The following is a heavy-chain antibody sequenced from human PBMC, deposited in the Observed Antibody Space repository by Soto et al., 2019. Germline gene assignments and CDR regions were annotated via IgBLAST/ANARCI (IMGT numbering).Heavy chain of an antibody. Sequence: ASVKVSCKASGYTFTGYYMHWVRQAPGQGLEWMGWINPNSGGTNYAQKFQGWVTMTRDTSISTAYMELSRLRSDDTAVYYCARSGYSSGWYRGVAYYYGMDVWVQGTTVTVSS. CDR2: INPNSGGT. J-gene: IGHJ6*02. D-gene: IGHD6-19*01. CDR1: GYTFTGYY. V-gene: IGHV1-2*04. CDR3: ARSGYSSGWYRGVAYYYGMDV.